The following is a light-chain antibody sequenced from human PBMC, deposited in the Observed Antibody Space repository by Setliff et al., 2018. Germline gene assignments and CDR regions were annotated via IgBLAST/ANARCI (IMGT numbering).Light chain of an antibody. CDR3: QQLESFPLT. Sequence: DIRLTQSPSFLSASVGDRVIITCRASQDVSNFFAWYQQKPGKAPKILIWDALHLQSGVPSRFSGGRSGTEYTLTINILQPEDFATYYCQQLESFPLTFGGGTKVDIK. V-gene: IGKV1-9*01. J-gene: IGKJ4*01. CDR1: QDVSNF. CDR2: DAL.